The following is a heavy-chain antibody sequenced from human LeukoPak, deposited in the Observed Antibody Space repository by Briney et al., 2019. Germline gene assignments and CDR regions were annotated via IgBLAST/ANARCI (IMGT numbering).Heavy chain of an antibody. V-gene: IGHV3-23*01. D-gene: IGHD1-26*01. CDR1: GFTFSSYA. CDR2: IPGSGGST. Sequence: GGSLRLSCAASGFTFSSYAMSWVRQAPGKGLEWVSAIPGSGGSTYYADSVKGRFTISRDNSKNTLYLQMNSLRAEDTAVYYCARGLGLFSGSYLIWGQGTLVTVSS. CDR3: ARGLGLFSGSYLI. J-gene: IGHJ4*02.